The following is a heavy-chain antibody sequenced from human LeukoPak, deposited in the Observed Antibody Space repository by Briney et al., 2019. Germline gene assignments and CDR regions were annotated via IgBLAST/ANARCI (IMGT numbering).Heavy chain of an antibody. Sequence: SETLSLIWTVAGDSISSYFWSWIRQPAGKGLEWIGRIYTSGSTNYSPSLKSRVTMSVDTSKNQFSLKLNSVTAADTAVYYCAREEVAAAGRALDPWGQGTLVTVSS. CDR1: GDSISSYF. CDR3: AREEVAAAGRALDP. V-gene: IGHV4-4*07. CDR2: IYTSGST. J-gene: IGHJ5*02. D-gene: IGHD6-13*01.